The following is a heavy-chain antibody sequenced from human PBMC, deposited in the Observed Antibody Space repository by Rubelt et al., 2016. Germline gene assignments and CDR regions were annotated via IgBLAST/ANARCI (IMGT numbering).Heavy chain of an antibody. V-gene: IGHV1-24*01. Sequence: APGKGLEWMGGFDPEDGETIYAQKFQGRVTMTKDTSTDTAYMELSSLRSEDTAVYYCATTGRSWDWGQGTLVTVSS. CDR3: ATTGRSWD. CDR2: FDPEDGET. J-gene: IGHJ4*02. D-gene: IGHD6-13*01.